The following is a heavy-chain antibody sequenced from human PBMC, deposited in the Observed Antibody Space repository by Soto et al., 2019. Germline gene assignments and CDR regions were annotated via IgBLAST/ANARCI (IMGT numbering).Heavy chain of an antibody. Sequence: ASVKVSCKASGYTFTGYYMHWVRQAPGQGLEWMGWINPNSGGTNYAQKFQGWVTMTRDTSISTAYMELSRLRSDDTAVYYCARVSSVGGIAAAGPSGYFDYWGLGTLVTVSS. CDR1: GYTFTGYY. D-gene: IGHD6-13*01. J-gene: IGHJ4*02. V-gene: IGHV1-2*04. CDR3: ARVSSVGGIAAAGPSGYFDY. CDR2: INPNSGGT.